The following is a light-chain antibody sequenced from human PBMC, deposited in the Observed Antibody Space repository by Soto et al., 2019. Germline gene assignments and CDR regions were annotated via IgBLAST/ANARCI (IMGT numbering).Light chain of an antibody. Sequence: QSVLTQPPSAPGSPGQSVTISCTGTSSDVGGYNYVSWYQQHPGKAPKLIIYEVSKRPSGVPDRFFGSKSGDTASLTVSGLQAEDEADYYCSSYAGSNNYVFGTGTKLTVL. CDR2: EVS. V-gene: IGLV2-8*01. J-gene: IGLJ1*01. CDR3: SSYAGSNNYV. CDR1: SSDVGGYNY.